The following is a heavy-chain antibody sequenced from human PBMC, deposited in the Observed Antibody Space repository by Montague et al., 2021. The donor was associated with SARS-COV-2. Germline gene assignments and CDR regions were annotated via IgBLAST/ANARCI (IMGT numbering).Heavy chain of an antibody. V-gene: IGHV4-39*02. CDR3: ARRGRKLLPVATTIGGFDI. CDR1: GGSISSSNYY. D-gene: IGHD5-12*01. Sequence: SETLSLTCTVSGGSISSSNYYWDWIRQPPGKGLEWIGSIYDSGSTYYXPSLKSRVTISADTSKNHLSLKLSSVTAADTAVYYCARRGRKLLPVATTIGGFDIWGQGTMVTVSS. CDR2: IYDSGST. J-gene: IGHJ3*02.